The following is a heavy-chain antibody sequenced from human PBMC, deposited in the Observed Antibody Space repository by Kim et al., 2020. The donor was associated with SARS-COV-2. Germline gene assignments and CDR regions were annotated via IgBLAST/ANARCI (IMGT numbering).Heavy chain of an antibody. CDR3: AREGEGSDVFFDS. CDR1: GFTLNAYT. Sequence: GGSLRLSCAASGFTLNAYTMAWVRQAPGKGLEWVSSITSSSRSTYYADSVRGRFTVSRDNAQKLVFLLLNSLRVEDTAVYYCAREGEGSDVFFDSLGQGT. CDR2: ITSSSRST. V-gene: IGHV3-21*01. J-gene: IGHJ4*02.